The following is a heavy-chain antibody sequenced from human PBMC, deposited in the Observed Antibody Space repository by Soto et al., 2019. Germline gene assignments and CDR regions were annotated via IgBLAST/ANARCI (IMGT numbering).Heavy chain of an antibody. J-gene: IGHJ3*02. D-gene: IGHD7-27*01. V-gene: IGHV3-48*02. CDR3: ATRLIGDYPDAFDI. CDR2: ISSSSSTI. CDR1: GFTFSIYS. Sequence: GGSLRLSCAASGFTFSIYSMNWVRQAPGKGLEWVSYISSSSSTIYYADSVKGRFTISRDNAKNSLYLQMNSLRDEDTAVYYCATRLIGDYPDAFDIWGQGTMVTVSS.